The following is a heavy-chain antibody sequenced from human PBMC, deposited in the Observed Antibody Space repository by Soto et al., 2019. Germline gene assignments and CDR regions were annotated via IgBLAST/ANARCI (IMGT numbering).Heavy chain of an antibody. Sequence: QLQLQESGPGLVKPSETLSLTCTVSGGSISSSSYYWGWIRQPPGKGLEWIGSIYYSGSTYYNPSLKSRVTISVDTSKNQFSLKLSSVTAADTAVYYCARLAVAGTGWTWGFFDYWGQGTLVTVSS. D-gene: IGHD6-19*01. CDR1: GGSISSSSYY. CDR3: ARLAVAGTGWTWGFFDY. CDR2: IYYSGST. V-gene: IGHV4-39*01. J-gene: IGHJ4*02.